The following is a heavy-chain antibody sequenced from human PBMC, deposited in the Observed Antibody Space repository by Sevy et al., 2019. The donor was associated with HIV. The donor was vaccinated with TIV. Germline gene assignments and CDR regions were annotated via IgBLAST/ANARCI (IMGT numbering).Heavy chain of an antibody. D-gene: IGHD2-2*01. V-gene: IGHV3-23*01. Sequence: GGSLRLSCAASGFTFSTYAMSWVRQAPGKGLEWVSAVSGSGGTTYYADSVKGRFTISRDNSKNTLDLQMNSLRAEDTAVYYCARDALYCSSTNRYLQNWGQGTLVTVSS. J-gene: IGHJ1*01. CDR2: VSGSGGTT. CDR3: ARDALYCSSTNRYLQN. CDR1: GFTFSTYA.